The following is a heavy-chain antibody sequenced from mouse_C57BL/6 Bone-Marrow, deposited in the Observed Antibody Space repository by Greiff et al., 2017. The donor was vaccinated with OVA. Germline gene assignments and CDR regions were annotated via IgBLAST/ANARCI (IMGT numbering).Heavy chain of an antibody. V-gene: IGHV14-4*01. CDR1: GFNIKDDY. CDR3: TTCEY. CDR2: IYPENGDT. J-gene: IGHJ2*01. Sequence: EVQLQESGAELVRPGASVKMSCKASGFNIKDDYMHWVKERPEQGLEWIGCIYPENGDTEYASKFQGKATITADTSSKTVYLQLSRLTSEDTAVYYCTTCEYWGQGTTLTVSS.